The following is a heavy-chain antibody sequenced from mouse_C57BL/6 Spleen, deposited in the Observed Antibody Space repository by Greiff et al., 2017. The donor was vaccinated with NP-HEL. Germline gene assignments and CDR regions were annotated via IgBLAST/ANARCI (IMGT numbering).Heavy chain of an antibody. V-gene: IGHV1-50*01. CDR2: IDPSDSYT. CDR1: GYTFTSYW. CDR3: ARRFYGSSYDYAMDY. J-gene: IGHJ4*01. D-gene: IGHD1-1*01. Sequence: QVQLQQPGAELVKPGASVKLSCKASGYTFTSYWMQWVKQRPGQGLEWIGEIDPSDSYTNYNEKFKGKATLTVDTASSTAYMQLRSLTSEDSAVDSGARRFYGSSYDYAMDYWGQGASVTVAS.